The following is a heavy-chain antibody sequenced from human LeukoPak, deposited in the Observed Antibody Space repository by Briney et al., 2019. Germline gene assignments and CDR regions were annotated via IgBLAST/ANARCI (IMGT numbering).Heavy chain of an antibody. V-gene: IGHV4-31*03. J-gene: IGHJ4*02. Sequence: SQTLSLTCTVSGGSISSGGYYWSWIRQHPGKGLEWIGYIYYSGSTYYNPSLKSRVSISVDTSKNQFTLKLSSVTAADTAVYYCARDGMRATGYWGQGTLVTVSS. CDR1: GGSISSGGYY. CDR2: IYYSGST. CDR3: ARDGMRATGY. D-gene: IGHD1-26*01.